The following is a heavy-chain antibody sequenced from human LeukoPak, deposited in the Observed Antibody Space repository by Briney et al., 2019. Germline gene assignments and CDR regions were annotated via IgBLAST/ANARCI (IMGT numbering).Heavy chain of an antibody. D-gene: IGHD3-10*01. V-gene: IGHV3-9*01. CDR1: GLTFDDYA. J-gene: IGHJ6*02. CDR3: AKDRGSGSYYKSDYYYGMDV. Sequence: PGGSLRLSCAASGLTFDDYAVHWVRQAPGKGLEWVSGISWNSGSIGYADSVKGRFTISRDNAKNSLYLQMNSLRAEDTALYYCAKDRGSGSYYKSDYYYGMDVWGQGTTVTVSS. CDR2: ISWNSGSI.